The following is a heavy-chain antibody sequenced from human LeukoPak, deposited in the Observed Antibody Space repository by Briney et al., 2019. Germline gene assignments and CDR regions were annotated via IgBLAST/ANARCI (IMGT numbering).Heavy chain of an antibody. CDR1: GYSFMNNW. D-gene: IGHD3-10*01. J-gene: IGHJ3*02. CDR3: AKFHYYYGSGIFDAFDI. V-gene: IGHV5-51*03. CDR2: IYPGDSDT. Sequence: GESLKISCKGSGYSFMNNWIGWVRQMPGKSLEWMGIIYPGDSDTRYNPSFQGQVTISADKSISTAYLQWSSLRASDTAMYYCAKFHYYYGSGIFDAFDIWGLGTMVTVSS.